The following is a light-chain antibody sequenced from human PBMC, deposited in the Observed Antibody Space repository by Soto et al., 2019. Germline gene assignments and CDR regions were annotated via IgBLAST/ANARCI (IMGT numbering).Light chain of an antibody. CDR2: GAS. CDR1: QVIGSRY. V-gene: IGKV3-20*01. J-gene: IGKJ1*01. Sequence: EIVMTQSPGTLSLSPGERATISCRASQVIGSRYLAWYHQKSGQAPRLLIYGASSRATGIPDRFSGSGSGTDFSLTISGLEAEDFAVYYCQQYGSSPRTTFGQVTKVEIK. CDR3: QQYGSSPRTT.